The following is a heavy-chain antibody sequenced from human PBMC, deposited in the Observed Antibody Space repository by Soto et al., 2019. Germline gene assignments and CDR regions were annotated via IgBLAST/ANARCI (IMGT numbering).Heavy chain of an antibody. D-gene: IGHD5-12*01. J-gene: IGHJ5*02. V-gene: IGHV1-69*08. CDR2: IIPILGIA. Sequence: QVQLVQSGAEVKKPGSSLEVSCKASGGTFSSYTISWVRQAPGQGLEWMGRIIPILGIANYAQKLQGRVTITADKSTSTSYMDLRSLRSEDTAVYFCAREAATISVTANWFDPWGQGTLDTVSS. CDR1: GGTFSSYT. CDR3: AREAATISVTANWFDP.